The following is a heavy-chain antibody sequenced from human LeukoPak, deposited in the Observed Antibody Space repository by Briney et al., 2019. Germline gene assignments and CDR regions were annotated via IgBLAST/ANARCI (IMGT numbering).Heavy chain of an antibody. Sequence: PGGSLRLSCAASGFTFSSYGMHWVRHAPGKGLEWVAFIRYDGSNKYYADSVKGRFTIYRDNYKNTVYLQMNSLRAEDTAVYYWAKERSSGWYDAFDIWGQGTMVTVSS. V-gene: IGHV3-30*02. CDR1: GFTFSSYG. J-gene: IGHJ3*02. CDR3: AKERSSGWYDAFDI. CDR2: IRYDGSNK. D-gene: IGHD6-19*01.